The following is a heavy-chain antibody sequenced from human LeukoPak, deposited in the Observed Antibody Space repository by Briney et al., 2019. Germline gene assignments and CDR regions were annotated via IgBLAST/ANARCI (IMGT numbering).Heavy chain of an antibody. V-gene: IGHV4-39*07. CDR2: MYNSGST. CDR1: GGSISSSYYY. D-gene: IGHD6-19*01. CDR3: ASIGGSGWWDYFDY. Sequence: SSETLSLTCTVSGGSISSSYYYWGWIRQPPGKGLEWIGTMYNSGSTDYNPSLESRVTISVDTSKNQFSLKLSSVTAADTAVYYCASIGGSGWWDYFDYWGQGTLVTVSS. J-gene: IGHJ4*02.